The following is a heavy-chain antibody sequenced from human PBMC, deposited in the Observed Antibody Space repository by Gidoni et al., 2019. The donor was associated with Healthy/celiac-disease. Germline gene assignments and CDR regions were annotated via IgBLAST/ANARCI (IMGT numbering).Heavy chain of an antibody. CDR2: IYAVGTT. V-gene: IGHV3-66*01. J-gene: IGHJ5*02. CDR3: VRWSGIFYDH. D-gene: IGHD3-3*01. Sequence: EVQLVESVGGVVQPGGSLRLSCAASGLTVSDNYMSWLRQAPGKGLEWVSMIYAVGTTYYLDSVKGRFTISRDNSKNTLYLQMNSLRAEDTAVYYCVRWSGIFYDHWGPGTLVTVSS. CDR1: GLTVSDNY.